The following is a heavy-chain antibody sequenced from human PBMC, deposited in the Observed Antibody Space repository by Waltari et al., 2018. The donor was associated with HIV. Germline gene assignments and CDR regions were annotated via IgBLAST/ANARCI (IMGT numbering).Heavy chain of an antibody. CDR2: IFSSGSTI. J-gene: IGHJ4*02. CDR3: ARDGPGYFDY. Sequence: EVQLVESGGGSVQPGGSLRLSCAASGFTFSSYEMNWVRQAPGKGLEWVSYIFSSGSTIYYADSVKGRFTISRDNAKNSLYLQMNSLRAEDTAVYYCARDGPGYFDYWGQGTLVTVSS. V-gene: IGHV3-48*03. CDR1: GFTFSSYE.